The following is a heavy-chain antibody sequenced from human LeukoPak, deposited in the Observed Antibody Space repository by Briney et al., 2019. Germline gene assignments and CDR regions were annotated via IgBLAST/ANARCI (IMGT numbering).Heavy chain of an antibody. CDR2: IKQDGSEK. D-gene: IGHD3-16*02. V-gene: IGHV3-7*03. J-gene: IGHJ4*02. Sequence: GGSLRLSCAASGFTFSSYWMSWVRQAPGKGLEWVANIKQDGSEKYYVDSVKGRFTISRDNAKNSLYLQMNSLRAEDTAVYYRARGALYDYVWGSYRSDYWGQGTLVTGSS. CDR1: GFTFSSYW. CDR3: ARGALYDYVWGSYRSDY.